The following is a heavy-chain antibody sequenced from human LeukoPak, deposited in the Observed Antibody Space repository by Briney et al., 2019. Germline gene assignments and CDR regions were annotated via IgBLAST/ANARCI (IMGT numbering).Heavy chain of an antibody. CDR1: GFNFNTYA. CDR2: ITVSGGTT. D-gene: IGHD2-8*01. V-gene: IGHV3-23*01. CDR3: AKDPNGDYIGAFDT. J-gene: IGHJ3*02. Sequence: GGSLRLSCAASGFNFNTYAMTWARQAPGKGLEWVSSITVSGGTTNYADSVKGRFTISRDNSKNTLYLQMNSLRAEDTAIYYCAKDPNGDYIGAFDTWGQGTKVTVSS.